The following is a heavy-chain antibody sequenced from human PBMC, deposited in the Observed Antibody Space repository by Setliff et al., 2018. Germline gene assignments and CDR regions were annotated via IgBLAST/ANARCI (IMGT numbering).Heavy chain of an antibody. D-gene: IGHD3-16*02. Sequence: ASVKASCKASGYTFTSYDINWVRQATGQRLEWMGWMNPNSGNTGYAQKFQGRVTMTRNTSISTAYMELSSLRSEDTAVYYCARTMITFGGVIVHAFDIWGQGTMVTVSS. CDR1: GYTFTSYD. CDR3: ARTMITFGGVIVHAFDI. J-gene: IGHJ3*02. V-gene: IGHV1-8*02. CDR2: MNPNSGNT.